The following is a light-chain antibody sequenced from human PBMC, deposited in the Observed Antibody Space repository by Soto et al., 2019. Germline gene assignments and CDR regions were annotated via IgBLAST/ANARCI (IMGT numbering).Light chain of an antibody. CDR1: SSDVGGYNF. CDR2: EFS. V-gene: IGLV2-11*01. CDR3: CSYAGSYTWV. J-gene: IGLJ3*02. Sequence: QSALTQPRSVSGSPGQSVTISCTGTSSDVGGYNFVSWYQKHPGKAPKLMIYEFSKRPSGVPDRFSGSKSGNTASLTISGLQAEDEADYYCCSYAGSYTWVFGGGTKVTVL.